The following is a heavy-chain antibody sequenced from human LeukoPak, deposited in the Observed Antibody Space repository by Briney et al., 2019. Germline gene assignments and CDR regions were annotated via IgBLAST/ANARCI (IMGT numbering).Heavy chain of an antibody. V-gene: IGHV3-30*02. D-gene: IGHD3-22*01. J-gene: IGHJ3*02. CDR2: IRYDGINK. CDR3: ARGSPYYYDSSGSSGAFDI. Sequence: GGSLRLSCAASGFTFSTHGMHWVRQAPGKGLEWVAFIRYDGINKYYADSVKGRFTISRDSFKNTLYLQMNSLRPEDTAVYYCARGSPYYYDSSGSSGAFDIWGQGTMVTVSS. CDR1: GFTFSTHG.